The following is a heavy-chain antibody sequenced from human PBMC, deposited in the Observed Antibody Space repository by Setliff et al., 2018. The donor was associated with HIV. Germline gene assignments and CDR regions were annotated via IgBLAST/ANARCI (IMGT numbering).Heavy chain of an antibody. CDR1: GYSIRDNFF. D-gene: IGHD2-21*02. J-gene: IGHJ5*02. CDR3: ARHDCGGDCSINWCDP. V-gene: IGHV4-38-2*01. Sequence: SETLSLTCAVSGYSIRDNFFWGWVRQPPGKGLEWIGSIFYTGTTYYNPSLKSRVTRSLDTSKNQFSLELTSVTASDTAVYYCARHDCGGDCSINWCDPWGQGTLCTVSS. CDR2: IFYTGTT.